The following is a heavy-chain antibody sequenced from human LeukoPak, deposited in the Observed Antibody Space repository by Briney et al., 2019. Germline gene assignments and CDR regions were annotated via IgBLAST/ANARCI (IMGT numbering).Heavy chain of an antibody. D-gene: IGHD3-22*01. CDR1: GFTFSSYW. Sequence: GGSLRLSCAASGFTFSSYWMSWVRQAPGKGLEWVANIKQDGSEKYYVDSVKGRFTISRDNAKNSLYLQMNSLRVEDTAVYYCARAMIVAHDAFDIWGQGTMVTVSS. V-gene: IGHV3-7*03. CDR3: ARAMIVAHDAFDI. J-gene: IGHJ3*02. CDR2: IKQDGSEK.